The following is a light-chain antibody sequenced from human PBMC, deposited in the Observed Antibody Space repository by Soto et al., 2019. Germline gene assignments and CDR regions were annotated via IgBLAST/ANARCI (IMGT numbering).Light chain of an antibody. CDR2: AAS. J-gene: IGKJ2*01. CDR3: QKFNSVPHT. Sequence: DIQMTQSPSSLSAFVGDTVTITCRASQDISNFLAWYQQKPGKVPKLLIYAASTLQSGVPSRFSGSGSGTDFTLTISSLQPEDVATYYCQKFNSVPHTFGQGTKLEIK. V-gene: IGKV1-27*01. CDR1: QDISNF.